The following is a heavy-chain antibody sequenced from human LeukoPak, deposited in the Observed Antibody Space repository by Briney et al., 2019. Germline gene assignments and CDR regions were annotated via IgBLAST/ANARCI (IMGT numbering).Heavy chain of an antibody. D-gene: IGHD1-26*01. CDR1: GGSISSSSYY. CDR2: IYYSGST. CDR3: ARDLGSGNTNFDY. V-gene: IGHV4-39*07. J-gene: IGHJ4*02. Sequence: SETLSLTCTVSGGSISSSSYYWGWIRQPPGKGLEWIGSIYYSGSTYYNPSLKSRVTISVDTSKNQFSLKLSSVTAADTAVYYCARDLGSGNTNFDYWGQGTLVTVSS.